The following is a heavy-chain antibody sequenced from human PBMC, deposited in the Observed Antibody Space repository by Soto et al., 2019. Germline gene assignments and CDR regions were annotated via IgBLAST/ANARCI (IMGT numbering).Heavy chain of an antibody. J-gene: IGHJ4*02. V-gene: IGHV1-69*12. CDR1: GGTFSSYA. Sequence: QVQLVQSGAEVRQPASSVKVSCKTSGGTFSSYAISWVRQAPGQGLEWMGGIVPIVDTSTYAQKFQGRVTITADESTSGGDVGRSGLGADDTAVYYCVRVVAIPGYPDNWGQGTLVTVS. CDR3: VRVVAIPGYPDN. D-gene: IGHD5-12*01. CDR2: IVPIVDTS.